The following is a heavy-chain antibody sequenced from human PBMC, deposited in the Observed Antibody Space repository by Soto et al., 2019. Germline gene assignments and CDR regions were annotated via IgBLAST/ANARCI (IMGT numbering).Heavy chain of an antibody. CDR3: ARDRGPPRYLYYGMDV. V-gene: IGHV3-7*01. Sequence: GGSLRLSCAASGFTFSTYWMSWVRQAPGKGLEWVGNIKQDGSGENYVDSVKGRFTISRDNANHSLYLQMNSLRAEDTAVYYCARDRGPPRYLYYGMDVWGQGTTVTVSS. CDR2: IKQDGSGE. CDR1: GFTFSTYW. D-gene: IGHD3-10*01. J-gene: IGHJ6*02.